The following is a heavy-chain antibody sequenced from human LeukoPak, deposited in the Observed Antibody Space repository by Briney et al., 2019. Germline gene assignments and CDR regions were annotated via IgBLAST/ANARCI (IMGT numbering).Heavy chain of an antibody. CDR1: GFTFSSYA. J-gene: IGHJ4*02. CDR3: ARARAVAGTPDYFDY. V-gene: IGHV3-23*01. CDR2: ISGSGGST. D-gene: IGHD6-19*01. Sequence: GGSLRLSCAASGFTFSSYAMNWVRQSPGKGLEWVSSISGSGGSTYYADSVKGRFTISRDNSKNTLYLQMNSLRAEDTAVYYCARARAVAGTPDYFDYWGQGTLVTVSS.